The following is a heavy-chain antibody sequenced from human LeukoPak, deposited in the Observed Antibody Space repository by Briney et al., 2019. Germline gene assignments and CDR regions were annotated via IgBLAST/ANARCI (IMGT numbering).Heavy chain of an antibody. J-gene: IGHJ4*02. Sequence: PGGSLRLSCAASGFTFSSYSMNWVRQAPGKGLEWVSHITASGTAMFYADSVKGRFTISRDNAENSLYLQMSSLRDEDTAVYYCASSGSYRFDYWGQGTLVTVSS. CDR2: ITASGTAM. CDR3: ASSGSYRFDY. CDR1: GFTFSSYS. V-gene: IGHV3-48*02. D-gene: IGHD1-26*01.